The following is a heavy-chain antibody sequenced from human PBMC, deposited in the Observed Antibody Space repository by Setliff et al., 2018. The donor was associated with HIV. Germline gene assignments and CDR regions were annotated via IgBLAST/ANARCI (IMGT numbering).Heavy chain of an antibody. Sequence: PSETLSLTCTVSSGSISTYYWTWIRQPPGKGLEWIGSIYHTGDTYDNPSLKNRVTISRDTSKDRFSLNLRSVTAADTAIYYCARHKTHDYDGNSVYFDFWGQGILVTVSS. CDR2: IYHTGDT. CDR1: SGSISTYY. CDR3: ARHKTHDYDGNSVYFDF. D-gene: IGHD4-17*01. V-gene: IGHV4-59*08. J-gene: IGHJ4*02.